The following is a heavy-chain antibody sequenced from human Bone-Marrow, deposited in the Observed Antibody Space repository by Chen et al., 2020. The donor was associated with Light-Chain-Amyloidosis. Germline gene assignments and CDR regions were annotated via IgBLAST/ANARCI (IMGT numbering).Heavy chain of an antibody. CDR1: GGSFSDYS. V-gene: IGHV4-34*01. CDR2: ITHSGST. CDR3: VRDTYDSSTYYTYRSMDV. Sequence: QVQLQQWGAGLLKPSETLSLTCAVYGGSFSDYSWTWIRQSPGTGLEWIGKITHSGSTKYNPSLKSLVTMSVDTSKNQFSLKMNSVTAADTAVYYCVRDTYDSSTYYTYRSMDVWGQGTTVTVSS. D-gene: IGHD3-22*01. J-gene: IGHJ6*02.